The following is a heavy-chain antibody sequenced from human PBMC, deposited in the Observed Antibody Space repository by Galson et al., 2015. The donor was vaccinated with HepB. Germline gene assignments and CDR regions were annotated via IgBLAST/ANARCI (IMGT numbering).Heavy chain of an antibody. J-gene: IGHJ4*02. CDR3: ARQAPQRQVAYFDY. CDR2: FNYGGST. Sequence: SETLSLTCTVSGDSLFRSTYYWAWIRQPPGKGLEWVGSFNYGGSTYYKSSLRCRITTSMDTSKNQFSLRLSPVTAADTGVYYCARQAPQRQVAYFDYWGQGILVTVSS. D-gene: IGHD6-25*01. CDR1: GDSLFRSTYY. V-gene: IGHV4-39*01.